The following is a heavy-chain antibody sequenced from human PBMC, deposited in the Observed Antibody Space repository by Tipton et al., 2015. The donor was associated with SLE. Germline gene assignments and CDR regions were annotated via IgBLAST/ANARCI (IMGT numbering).Heavy chain of an antibody. J-gene: IGHJ4*02. D-gene: IGHD2-2*01. CDR1: GGSISSSSYY. Sequence: TLSLTCTVSGGSISSSSYYWGWIRQPPRKGLEWIGSIYYSGSTKYNPSLKSRGTISVDKSNNQFSLRLSSVTAADTAVYYCARGADIVVVAAVYFDYWGQGTLVTVSS. CDR2: IYYSGST. CDR3: ARGADIVVVAAVYFDY. V-gene: IGHV4-39*07.